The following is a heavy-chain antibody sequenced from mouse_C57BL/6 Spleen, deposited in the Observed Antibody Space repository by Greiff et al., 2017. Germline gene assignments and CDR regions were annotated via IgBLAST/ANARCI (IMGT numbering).Heavy chain of an antibody. CDR1: GFTFSSYT. CDR3: AKSLYDYDGYYFDY. J-gene: IGHJ2*01. D-gene: IGHD2-4*01. Sequence: EVQGVESGGGLVKPGGSLKLSCAASGFTFSSYTMSWVRQTPEKRLEWVATISGGGGNTYYPDSVKGRFTISRDNAKNTLYLQMSSLRSEDTALYYCAKSLYDYDGYYFDYWGQGTTLTVSS. CDR2: ISGGGGNT. V-gene: IGHV5-9*01.